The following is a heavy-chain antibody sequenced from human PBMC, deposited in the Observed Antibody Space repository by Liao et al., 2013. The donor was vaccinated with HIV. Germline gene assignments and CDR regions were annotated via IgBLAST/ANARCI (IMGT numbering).Heavy chain of an antibody. CDR1: GGSISSGDYY. CDR2: INHSGST. CDR3: ASSWLGLSGSYGGIYYYYMDV. J-gene: IGHJ6*03. D-gene: IGHD1-26*01. V-gene: IGHV4-30-4*08. Sequence: QVQLQESGPGLVKPSQTLSLTCTVSGGSISSGDYYWSWIRQPPGKGLEWIGEINHSGSTNYNPSLKSRVSISVDTSKNQFSLKLSSVTAADTAVYYCASSWLGLSGSYGGIYYYYMDVWGKGTTVTVSS.